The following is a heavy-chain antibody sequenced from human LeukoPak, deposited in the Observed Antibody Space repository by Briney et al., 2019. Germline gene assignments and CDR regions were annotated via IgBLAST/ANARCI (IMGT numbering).Heavy chain of an antibody. J-gene: IGHJ4*02. D-gene: IGHD5-12*01. CDR2: ISYDGSNK. V-gene: IGHV3-30*18. Sequence: GRSLRLSCAASGFTFSSYGMHWVRQAPGKGLEWVAVISYDGSNKYYADSVKGRFTISRDNSKNTLYLQMNSLRAEDTAVYYCAKDGGYSGYVGGAFDYWGQGTLVTVSS. CDR1: GFTFSSYG. CDR3: AKDGGYSGYVGGAFDY.